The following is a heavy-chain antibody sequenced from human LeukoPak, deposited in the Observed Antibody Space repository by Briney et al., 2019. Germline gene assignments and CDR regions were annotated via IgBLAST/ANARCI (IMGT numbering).Heavy chain of an antibody. CDR3: ASSSYSNSWYPLDY. Sequence: SETLSLTCSFSGGSITGGFYYWGWIRQPQGKGLEWIGSVYNTGSTYSNPSLKSRVTLSVDTSKNHLSLMLKSVTAADTAVYYCASSSYSNSWYPLDYWGHGTLVTVSS. D-gene: IGHD6-13*01. J-gene: IGHJ4*01. CDR2: VYNTGST. CDR1: GGSITGGFYY. V-gene: IGHV4-39*02.